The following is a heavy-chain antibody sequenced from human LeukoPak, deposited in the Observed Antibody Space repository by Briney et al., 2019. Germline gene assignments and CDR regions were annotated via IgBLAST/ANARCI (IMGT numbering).Heavy chain of an antibody. V-gene: IGHV3-23*01. CDR3: AKDFRIGYSAHFDY. Sequence: GGSLRLSCAASGFAFSSYAMSWVRQAPEKGLEFVSGIYENGGTTYYADSVKGRFSISRDNSKNTLYLQMDSLRGEDTAVYYCAKDFRIGYSAHFDYWGQGALVTVSS. D-gene: IGHD2-21*01. CDR2: IYENGGTT. CDR1: GFAFSSYA. J-gene: IGHJ4*02.